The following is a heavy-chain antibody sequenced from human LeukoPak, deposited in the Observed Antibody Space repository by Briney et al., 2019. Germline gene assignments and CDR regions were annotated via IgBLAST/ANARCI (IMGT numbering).Heavy chain of an antibody. Sequence: ASVKVSCTASGYTFTSYYMHWVRQAPGQGLEWMGIINPSGGSTSYAQKFQGRVTMTRDTSTSTVYMELSSLRSEDTAVYYCARAAEPIPHFDYWGQGTLVTVSS. CDR2: INPSGGST. V-gene: IGHV1-46*01. J-gene: IGHJ4*02. CDR1: GYTFTSYY. CDR3: ARAAEPIPHFDY. D-gene: IGHD1-14*01.